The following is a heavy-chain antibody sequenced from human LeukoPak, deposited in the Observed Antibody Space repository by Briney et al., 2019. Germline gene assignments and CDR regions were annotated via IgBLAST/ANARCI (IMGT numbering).Heavy chain of an antibody. V-gene: IGHV3-21*04. CDR2: ISSSSSYT. Sequence: GGSLRLSCAASGFTFSDYTINWVRQAPGKGLEWVSVISSSSSYTYYADSVKGRFTVSRDNAKDSLYLQMNSLRVEDTAVYYCARIFRGAYFDYWGQGTLVTVSS. J-gene: IGHJ4*02. D-gene: IGHD3-10*01. CDR3: ARIFRGAYFDY. CDR1: GFTFSDYT.